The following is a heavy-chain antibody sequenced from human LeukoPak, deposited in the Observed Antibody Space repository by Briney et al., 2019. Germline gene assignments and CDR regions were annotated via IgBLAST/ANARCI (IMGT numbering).Heavy chain of an antibody. V-gene: IGHV4-31*03. CDR2: IYYSGST. CDR1: GGSISSGGYY. CDR3: AREGAAAGTRYFDL. D-gene: IGHD6-13*01. J-gene: IGHJ2*01. Sequence: SETLSLTCTVSGGSISSGGYYWSWIRQHPGKGLEWIGYIYYSGSTYYNPSLKSRVTISVDTSKNQFSLKLSSVTAADTAVYYCAREGAAAGTRYFDLWGRGTLVTVSS.